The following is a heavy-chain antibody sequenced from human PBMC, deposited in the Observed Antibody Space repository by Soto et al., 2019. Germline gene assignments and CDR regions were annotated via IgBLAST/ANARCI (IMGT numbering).Heavy chain of an antibody. D-gene: IGHD4-17*01. V-gene: IGHV3-23*01. CDR1: GFPFSDYY. Sequence: PGGSLGLSCAVSGFPFSDYYISWIRQAPGEGLEWVAVITCSGGNKYYADSVKGRFTISRDNSKNTLYLQMNSLRAEDTAVYYCAKPSVPRPRKTVTFDFWGQGTLVTVSS. CDR2: ITCSGGNK. J-gene: IGHJ5*01. CDR3: AKPSVPRPRKTVTFDF.